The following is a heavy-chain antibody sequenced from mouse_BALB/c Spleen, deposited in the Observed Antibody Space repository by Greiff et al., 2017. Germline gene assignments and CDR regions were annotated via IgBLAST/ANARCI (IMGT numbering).Heavy chain of an antibody. V-gene: IGHV1-5*01. D-gene: IGHD1-2*01. Sequence: DVKLQESGTVLARPGASVKMSCKASGYSFTSYWMHWVKQRPGQGLEWIGAIYPGNSDTSYNQKFKGKAKLTAVTSASTAYMELSSLTNEDSAVYYCTRDYGHWYFDVWGAGTTVTVSS. CDR3: TRDYGHWYFDV. CDR1: GYSFTSYW. CDR2: IYPGNSDT. J-gene: IGHJ1*01.